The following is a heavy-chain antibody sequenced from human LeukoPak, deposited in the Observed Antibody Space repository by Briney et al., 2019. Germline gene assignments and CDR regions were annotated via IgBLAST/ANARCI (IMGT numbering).Heavy chain of an antibody. CDR3: AKDYRHYSGSYRGAFDY. Sequence: GGSLRLSCAASGFTFDDYAMHWVRQAPGKGLEWVSSISWNSGSIGYADSVKGRFTISRDNAKNSLYLQMNSLRAEDTALYYCAKDYRHYSGSYRGAFDYWGQGTLVTVSS. CDR1: GFTFDDYA. J-gene: IGHJ4*02. D-gene: IGHD1-26*01. CDR2: ISWNSGSI. V-gene: IGHV3-9*01.